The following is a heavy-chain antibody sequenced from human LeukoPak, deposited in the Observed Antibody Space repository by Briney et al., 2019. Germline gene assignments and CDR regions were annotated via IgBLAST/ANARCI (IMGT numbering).Heavy chain of an antibody. CDR1: GFTFSSYW. CDR2: INSDGSST. CDR3: ARKGTYYDFRSGYYDDAFDI. D-gene: IGHD3-3*01. V-gene: IGHV3-74*01. J-gene: IGHJ3*02. Sequence: GGSLRLSCAASGFTFSSYWMHWVRQAPGKGLVWVSRINSDGSSTSYADSVKGRFTISRDNAKNTLYLQMNSLRAEDTAVYYCARKGTYYDFRSGYYDDAFDIWGQGTMVTVSS.